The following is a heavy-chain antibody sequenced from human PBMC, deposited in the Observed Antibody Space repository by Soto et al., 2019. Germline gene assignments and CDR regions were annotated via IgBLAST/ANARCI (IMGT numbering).Heavy chain of an antibody. V-gene: IGHV4-59*02. CDR1: GGSVSSYS. Sequence: SATLSLTCTVSGGSVSSYSWTWVRQPPGKGLEWIGYVYYSGSTHYNPSLKSRVTISLDTSKNQFSLKLTSVTAADTAMYFCASSPPAMVAPNIWGQGTLVTVSS. D-gene: IGHD5-18*01. CDR3: ASSPPAMVAPNI. CDR2: VYYSGST. J-gene: IGHJ4*02.